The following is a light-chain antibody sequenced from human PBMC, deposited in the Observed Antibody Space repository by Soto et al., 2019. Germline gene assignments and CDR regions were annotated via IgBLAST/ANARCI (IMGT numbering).Light chain of an antibody. J-gene: IGKJ1*01. CDR3: QQTASAPPCT. Sequence: DIQMTQSPTSLSASVGDRVTISCRASQRIGTYLAWYQQKPGKAPRLLISGASSVQSGVPPRFSGSGSATDFILTISSLRLEDIATYYCQQTASAPPCTFGQGTKVEIK. CDR1: QRIGTY. V-gene: IGKV1-39*01. CDR2: GAS.